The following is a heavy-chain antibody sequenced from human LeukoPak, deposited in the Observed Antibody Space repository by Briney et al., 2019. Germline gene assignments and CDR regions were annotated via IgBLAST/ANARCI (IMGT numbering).Heavy chain of an antibody. D-gene: IGHD3-22*01. CDR2: IYSGCSA. CDR3: ARDSAYYYDSSGYDPRSFDI. V-gene: IGHV3-53*01. CDR1: GFIVSSNY. Sequence: PGWSMRLSCAAAGFIVSSNYMSWVRQAPGKGMELGSVIYSGCSAFYADSVKGRFTISRDNSMMLLYLQMSSLRAEDTAVYYGARDSAYYYDSSGYDPRSFDIWGQATMVTVSS. J-gene: IGHJ3*02.